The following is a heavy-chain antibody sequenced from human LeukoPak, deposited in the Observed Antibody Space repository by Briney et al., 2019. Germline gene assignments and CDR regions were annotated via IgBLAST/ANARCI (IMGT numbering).Heavy chain of an antibody. J-gene: IGHJ4*02. CDR3: VKDPSSYSSGSH. CDR1: GFTFSSYD. Sequence: GGSLGLSCAASGFTFSSYDMRWVRQAPGKGLEWVSGTSGSGDTTYYADSVKGRFTISRDNSKNTLFLQMNSLRAEDTAVYYCVKDPSSYSSGSHWGQGTLVTVSS. CDR2: TSGSGDTT. V-gene: IGHV3-23*01. D-gene: IGHD6-19*01.